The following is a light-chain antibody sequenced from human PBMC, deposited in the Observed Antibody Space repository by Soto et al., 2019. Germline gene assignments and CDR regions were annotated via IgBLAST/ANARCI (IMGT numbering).Light chain of an antibody. CDR1: SSDVGAYNF. CDR2: EVN. J-gene: IGLJ1*01. Sequence: QSALTQPPSASGSPAQSVAISCTGTSSDVGAYNFVSWYQQHPGKAPTVMIYEVNKRPSGVPDRFSGSKSGNTASLTVSGLQAEDEAEYYCSSYAGSDTVVFGTGTKVTVL. V-gene: IGLV2-8*01. CDR3: SSYAGSDTVV.